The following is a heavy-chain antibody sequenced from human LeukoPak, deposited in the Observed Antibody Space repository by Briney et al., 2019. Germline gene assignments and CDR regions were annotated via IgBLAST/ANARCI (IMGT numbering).Heavy chain of an antibody. D-gene: IGHD1-1*01. V-gene: IGHV4-59*02. CDR2: VYYSGST. Sequence: SETLSLTCVVSGGSVSGYYWGWIRQPPGRGLEWIGYVYYSGSTNYNPSLKSRVTISVDRSKNQFSLKLSSVTAADTAVYYCARGTERASWFDPWGQGTLVTVSS. J-gene: IGHJ5*02. CDR1: GGSVSGYY. CDR3: ARGTERASWFDP.